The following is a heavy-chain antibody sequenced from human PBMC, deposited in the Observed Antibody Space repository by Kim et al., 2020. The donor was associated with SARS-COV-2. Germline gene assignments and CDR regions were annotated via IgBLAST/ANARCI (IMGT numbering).Heavy chain of an antibody. D-gene: IGHD4-17*01. J-gene: IGHJ4*02. CDR3: AKTMTTNSRTLDY. CDR1: GFTFSNYA. V-gene: IGHV3-23*01. Sequence: GGSLRLSCAVSGFTFSNYALTWVRQTPGKGLEWVSSITISGTNTYYADSVKGRFTISRDNSKSTLYLQMNNLRAEDTAVYYCAKTMTTNSRTLDYWGLGTLVTVSS. CDR2: ITISGTNT.